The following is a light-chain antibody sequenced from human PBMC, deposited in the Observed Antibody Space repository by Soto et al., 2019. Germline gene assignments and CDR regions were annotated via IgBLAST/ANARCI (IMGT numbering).Light chain of an antibody. J-gene: IGKJ4*01. Sequence: DIQMTQSPSSLSASVGDTVTITCQASQDISNYLNWYQQKPGKAPQLLIYDASTLETGVPSRFSGTGAGTDFTLSISSLQPEDFATYYCQQYDNFPLTFGRGTKVVIK. CDR1: QDISNY. V-gene: IGKV1-33*01. CDR2: DAS. CDR3: QQYDNFPLT.